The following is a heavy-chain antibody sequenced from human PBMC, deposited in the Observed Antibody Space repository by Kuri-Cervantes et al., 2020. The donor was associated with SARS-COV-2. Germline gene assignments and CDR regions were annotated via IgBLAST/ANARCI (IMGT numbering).Heavy chain of an antibody. CDR2: ISSSSSYI. J-gene: IGHJ4*02. CDR3: AKDPGASGWYGLDY. V-gene: IGHV3-21*01. CDR1: GFTFSSYS. D-gene: IGHD6-13*01. Sequence: GGSLSPSCAASGFTFSSYSMNWVRQAPGKGLEWVSSISSSSSYIYYADSVTGRFTITRDNAKNSLYLQMNSLRAEDTAVYYCAKDPGASGWYGLDYWGQGTLVTVSS.